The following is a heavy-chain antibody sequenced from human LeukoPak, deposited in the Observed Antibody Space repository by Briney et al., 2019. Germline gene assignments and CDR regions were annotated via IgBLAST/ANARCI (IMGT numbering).Heavy chain of an antibody. Sequence: PGGSLRLSCAASGFTFDDYGLSWVRQAPGKGLEWVSAISGSGGSTYYADSVRGRFAISRDNSKNTLHLQMNSLRAEDTALYYCAKNSVGGSYSPIDSWGQGTLVTVSS. CDR2: ISGSGGST. CDR3: AKNSVGGSYSPIDS. D-gene: IGHD1-26*01. V-gene: IGHV3-23*01. J-gene: IGHJ4*02. CDR1: GFTFDDYG.